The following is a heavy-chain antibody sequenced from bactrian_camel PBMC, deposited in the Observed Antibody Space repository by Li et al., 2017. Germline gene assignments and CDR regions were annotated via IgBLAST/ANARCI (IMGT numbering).Heavy chain of an antibody. J-gene: IGHJ4*01. V-gene: IGHV3S40*01. CDR2: IYIGGRTT. CDR3: AAGTGWSWNLEAGNYLY. Sequence: DVQLVESGGGSVQAGGSLRLSCAASGYTYRRVCMGWFRQATGKEREGVAQIYIGGRTTYYADSVKGRFTITEEYTLNTVYLRMFSLKPEDTAVYYCAAGTGWSWNLEAGNYLYWGRGTQVTVS. D-gene: IGHD1*01. CDR1: GYTYRRVC.